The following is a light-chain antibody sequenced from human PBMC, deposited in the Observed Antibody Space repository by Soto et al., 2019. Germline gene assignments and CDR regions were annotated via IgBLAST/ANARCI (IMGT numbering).Light chain of an antibody. Sequence: DIQMNQSPSTLSKSVGDRVTITCRASQSISSWLAWYQQKPGKAPKLLIYDASSLESGVPSRFSGSGSGTEFTLTISSLQPDDFATHYCQQYNSYSWTFGQGTKVEIK. CDR3: QQYNSYSWT. CDR2: DAS. V-gene: IGKV1-5*01. CDR1: QSISSW. J-gene: IGKJ1*01.